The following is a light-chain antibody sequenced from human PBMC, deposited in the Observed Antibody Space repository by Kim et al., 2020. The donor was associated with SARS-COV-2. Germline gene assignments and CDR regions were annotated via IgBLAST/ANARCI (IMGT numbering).Light chain of an antibody. Sequence: GQSVTISCSGSSSEVGDYHYVYWYQQHPGKAPTLIIFEVKYRPSGVPDRFSGSKSGNTASLTVSGLQAEDEADYYCSSSAGSNNLVFGGGTQLTVL. V-gene: IGLV2-8*01. CDR1: SSEVGDYHY. CDR3: SSSAGSNNLV. J-gene: IGLJ3*02. CDR2: EVK.